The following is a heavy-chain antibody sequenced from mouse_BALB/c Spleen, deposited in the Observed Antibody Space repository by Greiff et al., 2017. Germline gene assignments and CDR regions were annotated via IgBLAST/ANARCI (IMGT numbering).Heavy chain of an antibody. CDR3: ARDDGNYGFAY. D-gene: IGHD2-1*01. Sequence: EVQVVESGGGLVQPGGSLKLSCAASGFTFSSYGMSWVRQTPDKRLELVATINSNGGSTYYPDSVKGRFTISRDNAKNTLYLQMSSLKSEDTAMYYCARDDGNYGFAYWGQGTLVTVSA. J-gene: IGHJ3*01. V-gene: IGHV5-6-3*01. CDR1: GFTFSSYG. CDR2: INSNGGST.